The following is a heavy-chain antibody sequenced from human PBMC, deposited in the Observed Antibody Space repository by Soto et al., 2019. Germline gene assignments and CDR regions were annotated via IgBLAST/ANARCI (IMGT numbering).Heavy chain of an antibody. Sequence: EVQLLESGGGLVQPGGSLRLSCAASGFTFSTYAMSWVRQAPGKGLEWVSGISGSGGGTYYTDSVKGRFTISRDNPKKKLYLQMNSLRADDTAVYYCLTWASGTPDYWGQGTLVTVSS. CDR3: LTWASGTPDY. J-gene: IGHJ4*02. V-gene: IGHV3-23*01. CDR2: ISGSGGGT. D-gene: IGHD7-27*01. CDR1: GFTFSTYA.